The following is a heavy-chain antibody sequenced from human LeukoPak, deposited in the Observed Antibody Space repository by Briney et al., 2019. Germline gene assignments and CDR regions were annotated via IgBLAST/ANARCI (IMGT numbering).Heavy chain of an antibody. D-gene: IGHD3-9*01. V-gene: IGHV3-48*01. CDR3: ARNFDYAFDY. CDR2: ISSSSSTI. Sequence: PGGSLRLSCAASGFTFSSYSMNWVRQAPGKGLEWVSYISSSSSTIYYADSVKGRFTISRDNAKNSLYLQMNSLGAEDTAVYYCARNFDYAFDYWGQGTLVTVSS. J-gene: IGHJ4*02. CDR1: GFTFSSYS.